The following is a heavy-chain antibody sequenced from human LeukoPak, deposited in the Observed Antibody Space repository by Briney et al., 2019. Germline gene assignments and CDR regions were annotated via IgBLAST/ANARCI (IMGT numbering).Heavy chain of an antibody. V-gene: IGHV3-20*04. D-gene: IGHD3-3*01. Sequence: GGSLRLSCAASGFTFEDYDMNWVRQAPGKGLEWVSGIKWNGGSTGYADSVRGRFTISRDNAKNPLYLQMNSLRAEDTALYYCARDRNDYDFWSGYSMSYFDYWGQGTLVTVSS. J-gene: IGHJ4*02. CDR3: ARDRNDYDFWSGYSMSYFDY. CDR2: IKWNGGST. CDR1: GFTFEDYD.